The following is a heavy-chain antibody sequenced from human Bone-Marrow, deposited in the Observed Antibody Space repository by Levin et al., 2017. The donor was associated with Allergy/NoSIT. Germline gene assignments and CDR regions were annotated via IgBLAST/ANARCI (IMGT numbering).Heavy chain of an antibody. CDR1: GFNFNSYA. J-gene: IGHJ4*02. V-gene: IGHV3-23*01. CDR2: ISGWGGST. CDR3: AKDYHNVGKYYFDK. Sequence: HAGGSLRLSCTDSGFNFNSYAMSWVRQTPGKGLEWVSAISGWGGSTFYADSVKGRFTISRDTSNNTLYLQMNGLRVEDTAVYYCAKDYHNVGKYYFDKWGQGTLVTVSS. D-gene: IGHD2-21*01.